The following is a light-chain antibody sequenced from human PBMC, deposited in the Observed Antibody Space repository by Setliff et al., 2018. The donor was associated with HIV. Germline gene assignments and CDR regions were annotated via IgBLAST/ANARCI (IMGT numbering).Light chain of an antibody. CDR3: CSRGGSSTFYV. Sequence: QSALTQPASVSGSPGQSITISCTGTSSDVGSYNVVSWYQQHPGKAPKLMIYEVSKRPSGVSNRFSGSKSGNTATLTISGLQAEDEADYYCCSRGGSSTFYVFGTGTKVTVL. CDR2: EVS. V-gene: IGLV2-23*02. CDR1: SSDVGSYNV. J-gene: IGLJ1*01.